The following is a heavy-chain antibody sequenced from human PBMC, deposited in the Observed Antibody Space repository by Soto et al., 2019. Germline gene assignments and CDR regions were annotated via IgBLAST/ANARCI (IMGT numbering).Heavy chain of an antibody. Sequence: SETLSLTCAVSGGSISSGGYSWSWIRQPPGKGLEWIGYIYHSGSTYYNPSLKSRVTISVDRSKNQFSLKLSSVTAADTAVYYCARVWQSGEGTNGVCSDNWFDPWGQGTLVTVSS. V-gene: IGHV4-30-2*01. CDR2: IYHSGST. D-gene: IGHD2-8*01. J-gene: IGHJ5*02. CDR1: GGSISSGGYS. CDR3: ARVWQSGEGTNGVCSDNWFDP.